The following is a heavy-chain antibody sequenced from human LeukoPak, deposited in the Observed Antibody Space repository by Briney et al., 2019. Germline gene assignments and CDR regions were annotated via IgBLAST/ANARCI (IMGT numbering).Heavy chain of an antibody. J-gene: IGHJ5*02. CDR1: GGSINSYY. V-gene: IGHV4-59*01. CDR2: IYYSGST. Sequence: SETLSLTCTVSGGSINSYYWSWIRQPPGKGLEWIGYIYYSGSTNYNPSLKSRVTISVDTSRNQFSLKLSSVTAADTAVYYCARDRGGYCSSTSCHNWFDPWGQGTPVTVSS. CDR3: ARDRGGYCSSTSCHNWFDP. D-gene: IGHD2-2*03.